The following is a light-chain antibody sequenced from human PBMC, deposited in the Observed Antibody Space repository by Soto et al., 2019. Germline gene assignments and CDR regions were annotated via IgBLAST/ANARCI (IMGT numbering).Light chain of an antibody. CDR3: QSWVTGIGV. CDR2: LNSDGSH. V-gene: IGLV4-69*01. Sequence: QSVLTQSPSASASLGASVKLTCTLSSGHINYVIAWHQQQPEQGPRHLMKLNSDGSHSKGDGIPDRFSGSSSGAERYLTISGHQSEDEAGYSYQSWVTGIGVFGGGTKVTVL. J-gene: IGLJ2*01. CDR1: SGHINYV.